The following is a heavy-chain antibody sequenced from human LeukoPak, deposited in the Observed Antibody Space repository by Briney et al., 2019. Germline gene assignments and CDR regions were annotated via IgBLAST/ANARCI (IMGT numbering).Heavy chain of an antibody. CDR3: ARGPLFNSAWLDY. CDR1: GYTFTRYD. CDR2: MNPNSGNT. Sequence: ASAKVSCKTSGYTFTRYDVNWVRQAPGQGPEWMGWMNPNSGNTHYAQKFQGRVTLTRNTSISTAYMELSSLRSEDTAVYYCARGPLFNSAWLDYWGQGTLVKVSS. D-gene: IGHD3-3*01. J-gene: IGHJ4*02. V-gene: IGHV1-8*01.